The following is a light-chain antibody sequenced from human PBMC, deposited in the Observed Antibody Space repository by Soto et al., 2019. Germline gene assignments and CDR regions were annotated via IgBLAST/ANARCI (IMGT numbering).Light chain of an antibody. CDR1: LPISNY. V-gene: IGKV1-6*01. CDR2: GAS. CDR3: LQDYTYPWT. Sequence: IQMTQSPSSLSASVGDRVTITCRASLPISNYLAWYQQKPGKAPTLLIFGASNLQPGVPVRFSASGSGTNFTLTISNLQPEDFATYYCLQDYTYPWTFGQGTKVDIK. J-gene: IGKJ1*01.